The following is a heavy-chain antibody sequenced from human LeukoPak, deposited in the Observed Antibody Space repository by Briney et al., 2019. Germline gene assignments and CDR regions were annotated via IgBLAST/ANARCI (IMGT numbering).Heavy chain of an antibody. D-gene: IGHD1-26*01. CDR3: ARGSEVGHFDY. CDR2: IYYSGST. Sequence: PSETLSLTCTVSGGSISSGGYYWSWIRQHPGKGLEWIGYIYYSGSTYYNPSLKSRVTISVDTSKNQFSLKLSSVTAADTAVYYCARGSEVGHFDYWGQGTLVTVSS. CDR1: GGSISSGGYY. J-gene: IGHJ4*02. V-gene: IGHV4-61*08.